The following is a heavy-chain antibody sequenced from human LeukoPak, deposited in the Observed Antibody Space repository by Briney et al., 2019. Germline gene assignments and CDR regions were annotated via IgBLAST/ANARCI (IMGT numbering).Heavy chain of an antibody. CDR2: INPNSGGT. D-gene: IGHD6-13*01. J-gene: IGHJ6*02. CDR3: ARDTSIAAAGTRGYYYGMDV. CDR1: GYTFTGYY. V-gene: IGHV1-2*04. Sequence: ASVKVSCKASGYTFTGYYMHWVRQAPGQGLEWMGWINPNSGGTNYAQKFQGWVTMTRDTSISTAYMELSRLRSDDTAVYYCARDTSIAAAGTRGYYYGMDVWGQGTTVTVSS.